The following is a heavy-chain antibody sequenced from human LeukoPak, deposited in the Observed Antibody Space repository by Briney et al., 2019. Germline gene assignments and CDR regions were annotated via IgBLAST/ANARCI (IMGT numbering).Heavy chain of an antibody. CDR1: GFTFSSYG. D-gene: IGHD5-12*01. Sequence: SGGSLTLSCAASGFTFSSYGMSWVRHAPGKGRERVSAISGSGGSTYYADSVKGRFTISRDNSKNTLYLQMNSLRAEDTAVYDCAKDGAWLRFDDWGQGILVTVSS. J-gene: IGHJ4*02. CDR3: AKDGAWLRFDD. V-gene: IGHV3-23*01. CDR2: ISGSGGST.